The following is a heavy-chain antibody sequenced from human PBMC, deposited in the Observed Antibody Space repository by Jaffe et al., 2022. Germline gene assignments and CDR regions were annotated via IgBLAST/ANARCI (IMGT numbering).Heavy chain of an antibody. J-gene: IGHJ4*02. Sequence: EVQLLESGGGLVQPGGSLRLSCAASGFTFSSYAMSWVRQAPGKGLEWVSAISGSGGSTYYADSVKGRFTISRDNSKNTLYLQMNSLRAEDTAVYYCAKGSPLPSPRYSTVTTRAYDYWGQGTLVTVSS. V-gene: IGHV3-23*01. D-gene: IGHD4-17*01. CDR3: AKGSPLPSPRYSTVTTRAYDY. CDR1: GFTFSSYA. CDR2: ISGSGGST.